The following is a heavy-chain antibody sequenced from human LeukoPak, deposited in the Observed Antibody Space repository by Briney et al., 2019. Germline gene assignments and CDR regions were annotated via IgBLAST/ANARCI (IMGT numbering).Heavy chain of an antibody. D-gene: IGHD5-24*01. V-gene: IGHV3-21*01. CDR3: ARGLGREMAYTAFDI. Sequence: PGGSLRLSCAASGFTFSSYSMNWVRQAPGKGLEWVSSISSSSSYIYYADSVKGRFTISRDNAKNSLYLQMNSLRAEDTAVCYCARGLGREMAYTAFDIWGQGTMVTVSS. CDR2: ISSSSSYI. CDR1: GFTFSSYS. J-gene: IGHJ3*02.